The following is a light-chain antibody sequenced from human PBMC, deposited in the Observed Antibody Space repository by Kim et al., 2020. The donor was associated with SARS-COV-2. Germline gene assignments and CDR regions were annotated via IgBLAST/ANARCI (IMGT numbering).Light chain of an antibody. V-gene: IGKV3-15*01. J-gene: IGKJ2*03. CDR2: GAS. CDR1: QSVSSN. CDR3: QQYNSWPGS. Sequence: VSPGERATLSCSASQSVSSNLAWYQQKFGQAPRLLIYGASTRATGIPARFSGSGSGTEFTLTISSLQSEDFAVYYCQQYNSWPGSFGQGTKLEI.